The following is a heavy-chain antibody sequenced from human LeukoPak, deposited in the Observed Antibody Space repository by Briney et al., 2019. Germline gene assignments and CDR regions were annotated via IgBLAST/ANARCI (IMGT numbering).Heavy chain of an antibody. CDR2: FDPEDGET. D-gene: IGHD2-2*01. CDR3: ATNYASRTALEY. V-gene: IGHV1-24*01. CDR1: GYTLTELS. J-gene: IGHJ4*02. Sequence: ASVKVSCKXSGYTLTELSMHWVRQAPRKGLEWMGGFDPEDGETIYAQKFQGRVTMTEDTSTDTAYMELSSLRSEDTAVYYCATNYASRTALEYWGQGTLVTVSS.